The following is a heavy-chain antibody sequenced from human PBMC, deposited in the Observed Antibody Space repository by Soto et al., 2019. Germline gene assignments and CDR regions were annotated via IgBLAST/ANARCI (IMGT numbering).Heavy chain of an antibody. D-gene: IGHD2-2*01. V-gene: IGHV2-70*11. Sequence: GSGPTLVNPTQTLTLTCTFSGFSLSTSGMCVSWIRQPPGKALEWLARIDWDDDKYYSTSLKTRLTISKDTSKNQVVLTMTNMDPVDTATYYCARDCVGYCSSTSCYGPFFNWFDPWGQGTLVTVSS. CDR2: IDWDDDK. J-gene: IGHJ5*02. CDR1: GFSLSTSGMC. CDR3: ARDCVGYCSSTSCYGPFFNWFDP.